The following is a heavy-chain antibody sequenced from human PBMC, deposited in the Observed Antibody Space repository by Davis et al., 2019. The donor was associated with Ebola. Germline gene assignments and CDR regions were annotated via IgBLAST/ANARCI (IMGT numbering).Heavy chain of an antibody. CDR1: GFTFSSYD. CDR3: AKGVVVATTYFQH. V-gene: IGHV3-13*01. J-gene: IGHJ1*01. Sequence: GESLKISCAASGFTFSSYDMHWVRQATGKGLEWVSAIGTAGDTYYPGSVKGRFTISRENAKNSLYLQMNSLRAEDTAEYYCAKGVVVATTYFQHWGQGSLVTVSS. CDR2: IGTAGDT. D-gene: IGHD2-15*01.